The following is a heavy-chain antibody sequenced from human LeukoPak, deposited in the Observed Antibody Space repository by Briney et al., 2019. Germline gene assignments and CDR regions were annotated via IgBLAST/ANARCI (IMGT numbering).Heavy chain of an antibody. V-gene: IGHV4-61*01. D-gene: IGHD3-22*01. J-gene: IGHJ4*02. CDR2: ISYSGRT. CDR3: ARGDRFDSSGYYLAFDY. CDR1: CGSVSSGSYY. Sequence: SETLSLTCTVSCGSVSSGSYYWSWIRQPPGKGLEWIGYISYSGRTNYNPSLKSRVTMSVDTSKNQFSLKLSSVTAADTDVYYCARGDRFDSSGYYLAFDYWGQGTLVTVSS.